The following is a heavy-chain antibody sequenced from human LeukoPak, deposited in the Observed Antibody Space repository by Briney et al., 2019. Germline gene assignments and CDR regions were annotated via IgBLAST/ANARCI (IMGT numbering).Heavy chain of an antibody. CDR1: GFTFSSYA. CDR3: AREVPPTLELDLNDAFDI. Sequence: GGSLRLSCAASGFTFSSYAMSWVRQAPGKGLEWVSAISGSGGSTYYADSVKGRFTISRDNAKNSLYLQMNSLRAEDTAVYYCAREVPPTLELDLNDAFDIWGQGTMVTVSS. D-gene: IGHD1-7*01. J-gene: IGHJ3*02. CDR2: ISGSGGST. V-gene: IGHV3-23*01.